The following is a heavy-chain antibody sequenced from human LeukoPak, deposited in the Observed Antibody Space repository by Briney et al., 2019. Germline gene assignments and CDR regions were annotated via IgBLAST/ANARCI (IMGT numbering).Heavy chain of an antibody. J-gene: IGHJ3*02. CDR2: ISYDGSNK. CDR1: GFTFSSYA. D-gene: IGHD2-21*01. Sequence: PGRSLRLSCAASGFTFSSYAMHWVRQAPGKGLEWVAVISYDGSNKYYADSVKGRSTISRDNSKNTLYLQMNSLRAEDTAVYYCARWTSIARNAFDIWGQGTMVTVSS. V-gene: IGHV3-30*01. CDR3: ARWTSIARNAFDI.